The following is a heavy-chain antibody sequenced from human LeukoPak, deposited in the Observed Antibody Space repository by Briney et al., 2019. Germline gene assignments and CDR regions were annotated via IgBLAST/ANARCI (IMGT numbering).Heavy chain of an antibody. J-gene: IGHJ4*02. CDR3: ASVRSGTHYFDY. D-gene: IGHD1-26*01. CDR2: IDYSGST. Sequence: SESLTLDCTGPGSSISRSIYYWGWIRQPPGKGLEWIGSIDYSGSTYYNPSLKSRVTISVDTSKNQFSLRLSSVTAADTAVYYCASVRSGTHYFDYWGQGTLVTVSS. V-gene: IGHV4-39*01. CDR1: GSSISRSIYY.